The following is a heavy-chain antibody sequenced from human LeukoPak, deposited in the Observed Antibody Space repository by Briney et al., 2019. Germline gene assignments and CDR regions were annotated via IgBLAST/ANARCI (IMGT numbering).Heavy chain of an antibody. D-gene: IGHD3-22*01. Sequence: PGGSLRLSCAASGFTFSDYYMSWIRQAPGKGLEWVSYISSSSSYTNYADSVKGRFTISRDNAKNSLYLRMNSLRAEDTAVYYCARDVGSYYYDSSGRTYAFDIWGQGTMVTVSS. V-gene: IGHV3-11*05. J-gene: IGHJ3*02. CDR2: ISSSSSYT. CDR1: GFTFSDYY. CDR3: ARDVGSYYYDSSGRTYAFDI.